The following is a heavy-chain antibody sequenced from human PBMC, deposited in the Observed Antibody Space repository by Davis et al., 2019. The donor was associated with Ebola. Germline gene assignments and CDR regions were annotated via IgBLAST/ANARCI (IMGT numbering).Heavy chain of an antibody. V-gene: IGHV3-7*01. D-gene: IGHD6-13*01. CDR1: GFTFSDYY. J-gene: IGHJ4*02. CDR2: ISGDGSGN. CDR3: ASITTAV. Sequence: GESLKISCAASGFTFSDYYMSWIRQAPGKGLEWVATISGDGSGNYCVDSLKGRFTISRDNVKNSLYLQMNNLRVEDTAVYYCASITTAVWGQGTLVTVSS.